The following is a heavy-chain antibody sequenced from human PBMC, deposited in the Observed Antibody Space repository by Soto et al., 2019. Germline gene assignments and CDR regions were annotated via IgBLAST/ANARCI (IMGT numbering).Heavy chain of an antibody. CDR2: INRDGSKK. J-gene: IGHJ3*02. CDR1: GFTLSAYW. Sequence: EVQLEESGGDLVQPGGSLRLSCAASGFTLSAYWMTWVRQAPGKGLEWVANINRDGSKKSYLDAVRGRFTISRDTVGNSLHSNKDSLRDDDTALYSGARAVSPGSSSLYLDAFDIWGQGTMVTVSS. D-gene: IGHD6-13*01. V-gene: IGHV3-7*05. CDR3: ARAVSPGSSSLYLDAFDI.